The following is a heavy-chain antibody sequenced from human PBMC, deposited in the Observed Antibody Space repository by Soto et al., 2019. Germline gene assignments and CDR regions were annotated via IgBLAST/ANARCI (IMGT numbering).Heavy chain of an antibody. D-gene: IGHD5-12*01. J-gene: IGHJ4*02. V-gene: IGHV4-34*01. CDR3: ARERIVATTNYFDY. CDR1: GGSFSGYY. Sequence: PSETLSLTCAVYGGSFSGYYWTWIRQPPGTGLEWIGEINHSGSTYYNPSLKSRVTISVDTSKNQFSLKLSSVTAADTAVYHCARERIVATTNYFDYWGQGTLVTVSS. CDR2: INHSGST.